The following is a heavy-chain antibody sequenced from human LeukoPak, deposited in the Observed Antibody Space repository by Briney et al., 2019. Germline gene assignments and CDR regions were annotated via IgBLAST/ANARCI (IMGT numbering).Heavy chain of an antibody. V-gene: IGHV4-4*02. CDR2: IYHSGST. Sequence: SETLSLTCAVSGGSISSSNWWSWVRQPPGKGLEWIGEIYHSGSTNYNPSLKSRVTISVDKSKNQFSLKLSSVTAADTAVYYCARDISVSGTRHDAFDMWGLGTMVTVSS. CDR3: ARDISVSGTRHDAFDM. CDR1: GGSISSSNW. D-gene: IGHD6-19*01. J-gene: IGHJ3*02.